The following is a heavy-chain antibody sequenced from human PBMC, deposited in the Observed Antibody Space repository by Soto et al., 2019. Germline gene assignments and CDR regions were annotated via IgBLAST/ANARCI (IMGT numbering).Heavy chain of an antibody. D-gene: IGHD6-6*01. CDR3: ARVEEGIAARLRGYYFDY. Sequence: SETLSLTCAVYGGSFSGYYWSWIRQPPGKGLEWIGEINHSGSTNYNPSLKSRVTISVDTSKNQFSLKLSSVTAADTAVYYCARVEEGIAARLRGYYFDYWGQGTLVTVSS. CDR1: GGSFSGYY. J-gene: IGHJ4*02. CDR2: INHSGST. V-gene: IGHV4-34*01.